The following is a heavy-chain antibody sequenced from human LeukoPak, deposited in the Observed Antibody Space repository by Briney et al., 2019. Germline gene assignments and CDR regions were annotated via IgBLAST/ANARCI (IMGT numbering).Heavy chain of an antibody. D-gene: IGHD3-22*01. V-gene: IGHV4-4*02. CDR1: GGSISSSNW. J-gene: IGHJ3*02. CDR2: IYHSGST. Sequence: EPSGTLSLTCAVSGGSISSSNWWSWVRQPPGKGLEWIGEIYHSGSTNYNPSLKSRVTVSVDKSKNQFSLKLSSVTAADTAVYYCARWDPYDSSGFDAFDIWGQGTMVTVSS. CDR3: ARWDPYDSSGFDAFDI.